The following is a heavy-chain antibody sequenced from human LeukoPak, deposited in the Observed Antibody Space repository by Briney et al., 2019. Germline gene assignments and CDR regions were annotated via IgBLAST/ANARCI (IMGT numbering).Heavy chain of an antibody. CDR2: IVVGSGNT. CDR1: GFTFTSSA. CDR3: AARNAYGDYTLYFDY. Sequence: SLKVSCKDSGFTFTSSAVQWARHARGQRLKWIGCIVVGSGNTNYAQKCQERVTITRDMSTSTAYMELSSLRSEDTAVYYCAARNAYGDYTLYFDYWGQGTLVTVSS. D-gene: IGHD4-17*01. J-gene: IGHJ4*02. V-gene: IGHV1-58*01.